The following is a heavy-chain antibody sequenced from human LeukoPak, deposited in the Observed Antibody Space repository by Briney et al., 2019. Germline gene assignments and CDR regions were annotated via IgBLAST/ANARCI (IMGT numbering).Heavy chain of an antibody. CDR1: GVTFSSYA. D-gene: IGHD3-3*01. V-gene: IGHV3-23*01. J-gene: IGHJ4*02. CDR3: AKEDLRDYDFWSGYTKHYFDY. CDR2: ICRSGGTT. Sequence: PGGTLRLSCAASGVTFSSYARSWIPQSPGKGLECVSGICRSGGTTYYAYSVKGRFTISRENSKNTLYLQMNRLRAEDTAVCYCAKEDLRDYDFWSGYTKHYFDYWGQGTLVAVSS.